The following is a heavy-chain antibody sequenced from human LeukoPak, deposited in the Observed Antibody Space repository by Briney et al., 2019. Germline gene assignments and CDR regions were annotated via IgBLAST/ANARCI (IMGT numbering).Heavy chain of an antibody. V-gene: IGHV3-23*01. CDR2: ISGSGGST. D-gene: IGHD6-6*01. CDR3: AATANRIWALVPFDY. CDR1: GFTFSSYA. J-gene: IGHJ4*02. Sequence: GGSLRLSCAASGFTFSSYAMSWVRQAPGKGLXXXSAISGSGGSTYYADSVKGRFTISRDNSKNTLYLQMNSLRAEDTAVYYCAATANRIWALVPFDYWAREPWSPSPQ.